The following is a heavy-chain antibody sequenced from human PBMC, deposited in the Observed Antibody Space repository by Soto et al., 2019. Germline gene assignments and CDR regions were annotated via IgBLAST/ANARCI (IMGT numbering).Heavy chain of an antibody. D-gene: IGHD6-13*01. CDR3: ASTSSSLYKMPYDAFDI. Sequence: ASVKVSCKVSGYTLTELSMHWVRQAPGKGLEWMGGFDPEDGETIYAQKFQGRVTMTEDTSTDTAYMELSSLRSEDTAVYYCASTSSSLYKMPYDAFDIWGQGTMVTVSS. J-gene: IGHJ3*02. CDR1: GYTLTELS. V-gene: IGHV1-24*01. CDR2: FDPEDGET.